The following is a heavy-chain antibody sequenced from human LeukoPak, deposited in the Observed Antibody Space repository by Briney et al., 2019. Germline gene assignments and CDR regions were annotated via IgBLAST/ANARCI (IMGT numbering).Heavy chain of an antibody. Sequence: SETLSLTCTVSGGSISSYYWSWIRQPPGKGLEWIGYIYYSGSTNYNPSLKSQVTISVDTSKNQFSLKLSSVTAADTAVYYCARAHYVWGSYRYFDYWGQGTLVTVSS. CDR1: GGSISSYY. CDR2: IYYSGST. CDR3: ARAHYVWGSYRYFDY. D-gene: IGHD3-16*02. V-gene: IGHV4-59*01. J-gene: IGHJ4*02.